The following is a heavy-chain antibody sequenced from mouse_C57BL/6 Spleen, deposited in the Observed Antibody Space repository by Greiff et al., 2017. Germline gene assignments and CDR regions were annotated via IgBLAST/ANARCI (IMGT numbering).Heavy chain of an antibody. D-gene: IGHD2-4*01. CDR3: ARHALYDYGAMDY. Sequence: EVQLVESGGDLVKPGGSLKLSCAASGFTFSSYGMSWVRQTPDKRLEWVATISSGGSYTYYPDSVKGRFTISGDNAKNTLYLQMSSLKSEDTAMYYCARHALYDYGAMDYWGQGTSVTVSS. CDR1: GFTFSSYG. CDR2: ISSGGSYT. V-gene: IGHV5-6*01. J-gene: IGHJ4*01.